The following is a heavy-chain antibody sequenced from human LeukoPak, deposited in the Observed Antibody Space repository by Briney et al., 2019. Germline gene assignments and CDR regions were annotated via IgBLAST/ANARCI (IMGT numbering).Heavy chain of an antibody. CDR2: IIPIFGTA. V-gene: IGHV1-69*13. CDR3: ASSRDGYNTGNFDY. J-gene: IGHJ4*02. CDR1: GGTFSSYA. D-gene: IGHD5-24*01. Sequence: ASVKVSCKASGGTFSSYAISWVRQAPGQGLEWMGGIIPIFGTANYAQKFQGRVTITADESTSTAYMELSSLRSEDTAVYYCASSRDGYNTGNFDYWGQGTLVTVSS.